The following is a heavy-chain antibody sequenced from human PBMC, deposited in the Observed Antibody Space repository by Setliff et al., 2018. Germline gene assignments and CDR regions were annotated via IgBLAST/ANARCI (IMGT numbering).Heavy chain of an antibody. Sequence: SETLSLTCAVYGGSFSGYYWSWIRQPPGKGLEWIGEINHSGSTNYNPSLKRRVTLSVDTSKNQFYLKLSSVTAADTAVYYCAREWGSSSWSSPRYYYYGMDVWGQGTTVT. CDR3: AREWGSSSWSSPRYYYYGMDV. CDR1: GGSFSGYY. D-gene: IGHD6-13*01. J-gene: IGHJ6*02. CDR2: INHSGST. V-gene: IGHV4-34*01.